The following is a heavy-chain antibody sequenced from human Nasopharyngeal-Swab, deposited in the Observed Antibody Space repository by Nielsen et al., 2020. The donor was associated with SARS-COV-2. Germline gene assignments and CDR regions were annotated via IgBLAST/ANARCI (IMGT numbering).Heavy chain of an antibody. CDR2: FDPEDGET. CDR1: GYTFTSYD. D-gene: IGHD3-22*01. V-gene: IGHV1-24*01. CDR3: ATGMAMIVVVMTFDI. J-gene: IGHJ3*02. Sequence: ASVKVSCKASGYTFTSYDINWVRQATGQGLEWMGGFDPEDGETIYAQKFQGRVTMTEDTSTDTAYMELSSLRSEDTAVYYCATGMAMIVVVMTFDIWGQGTMVTVSS.